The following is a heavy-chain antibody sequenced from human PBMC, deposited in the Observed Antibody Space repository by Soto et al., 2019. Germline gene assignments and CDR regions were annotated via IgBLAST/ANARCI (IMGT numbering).Heavy chain of an antibody. CDR1: GYTLDNYG. Sequence: ASVKVSCKASGYTLDNYGISWVRQAPGQGLEWMGWISPYNVNTNYAQNLQGRVTMTTDTSTSTGYMELRNLRSDDTAVYYWARVKGAGSAQDEDAFDIWGQGTMVTVSS. CDR2: ISPYNVNT. D-gene: IGHD3-10*01. CDR3: ARVKGAGSAQDEDAFDI. J-gene: IGHJ3*02. V-gene: IGHV1-18*01.